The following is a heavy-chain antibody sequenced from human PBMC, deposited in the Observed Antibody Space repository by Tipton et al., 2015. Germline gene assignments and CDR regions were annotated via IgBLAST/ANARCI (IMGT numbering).Heavy chain of an antibody. CDR3: ARLFYSTSWYWFDP. CDR1: AYSISSDYY. J-gene: IGHJ5*02. Sequence: LRLSCAVSAYSISSDYYWGWIRQPPGKGLEWIGSISHSGNTYYKPSLKSRVTMSRDASKNQFSLKLTSVTAADTAVYYCARLFYSTSWYWFDPWGQGTLVTVSS. D-gene: IGHD6-13*01. CDR2: ISHSGNT. V-gene: IGHV4-38-2*01.